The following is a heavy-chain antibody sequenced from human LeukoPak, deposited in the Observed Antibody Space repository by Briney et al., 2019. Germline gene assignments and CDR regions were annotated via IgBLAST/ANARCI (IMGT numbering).Heavy chain of an antibody. J-gene: IGHJ1*01. CDR3: ARGPSYFQH. V-gene: IGHV6-1*01. CDR1: GDSVSNKNTA. CDR2: TYYRSKWYK. Sequence: SQTLSLTCAISGDSVSNKNTAWNWIRQSPSRGLEWLGRTYYRSKWYKYYAVSVKGRITINPDTSKNQFSLRLNSVTPEDTAVYYCARGPSYFQHWGQGTLVTVSS.